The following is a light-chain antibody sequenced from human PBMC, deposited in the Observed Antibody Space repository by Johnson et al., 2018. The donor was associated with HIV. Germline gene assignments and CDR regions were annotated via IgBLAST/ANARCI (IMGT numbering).Light chain of an antibody. CDR2: DNN. J-gene: IGLJ1*01. CDR3: GTWDSSLSALYV. CDR1: SSNIGNNY. Sequence: QSVLTQPPSVSAAPGQKVTISCSGSSSNIGNNYVSWYQQLPGRAPKLLIYDNNKRPSGIPDRFSGSKSGTSATLGITGLQTGDEADYYCGTWDSSLSALYVFGTSTKVTVL. V-gene: IGLV1-51*01.